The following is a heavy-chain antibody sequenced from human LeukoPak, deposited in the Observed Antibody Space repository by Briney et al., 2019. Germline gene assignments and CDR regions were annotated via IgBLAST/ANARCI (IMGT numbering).Heavy chain of an antibody. D-gene: IGHD3-9*01. CDR3: ARERDVLRYFERGYYFDY. V-gene: IGHV1-69*04. J-gene: IGHJ4*02. Sequence: EASVKVSCKASGGTFSSYAISWVRQAPGQGLEWMGRIIPIRGIANYAQKLQGRVTITADKSTSTAYIELSSLRSEDTAVYYCARERDVLRYFERGYYFDYWGQGTLVTVSS. CDR1: GGTFSSYA. CDR2: IIPIRGIA.